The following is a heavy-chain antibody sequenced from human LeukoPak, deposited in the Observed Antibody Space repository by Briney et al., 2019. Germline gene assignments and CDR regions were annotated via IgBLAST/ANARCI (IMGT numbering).Heavy chain of an antibody. D-gene: IGHD1-7*01. CDR1: GYRFTDYW. Sequence: GESLKISCKGSGYRFTDYWIGLVRQMPGKGLEWMGIIYPGDSDTRYSPSFQGQVTISADKSINTAHLQWSSLKASDTAMYYCARRAAGTTPDYYYFGLDVWGQGTTVRVSS. V-gene: IGHV5-51*01. J-gene: IGHJ6*02. CDR3: ARRAAGTTPDYYYFGLDV. CDR2: IYPGDSDT.